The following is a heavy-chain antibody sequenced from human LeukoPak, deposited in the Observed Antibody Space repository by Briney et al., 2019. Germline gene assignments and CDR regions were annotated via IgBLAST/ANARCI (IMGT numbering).Heavy chain of an antibody. CDR2: INHSGST. J-gene: IGHJ4*02. CDR1: GGSFSGHY. D-gene: IGHD6-19*01. V-gene: IGHV4-34*01. Sequence: PSETLSLTCAVYGGSFSGHYWTWIRQPPGKGLEWIGEINHSGSTNYNPSLKSRVTISVDTSKNQFSLKLSSVIAADTAVYYCARHGWKQWAVGYFDYWGQGTLVTVSS. CDR3: ARHGWKQWAVGYFDY.